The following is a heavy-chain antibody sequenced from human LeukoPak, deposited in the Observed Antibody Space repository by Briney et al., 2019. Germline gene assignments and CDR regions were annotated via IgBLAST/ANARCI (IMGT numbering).Heavy chain of an antibody. D-gene: IGHD1-14*01. CDR1: GGTFSSYA. V-gene: IGHV1-69*05. J-gene: IGHJ4*02. CDR3: ARRREPHYFDY. CDR2: IIPIFSTA. Sequence: GSSVKVSCKASGGTFSSYAISWVRQAPGQGLEWMGRIIPIFSTANSAQKFQGRVTITTDESTSTAYMELSRLRSEDTAVYYCARRREPHYFDYWGQGTLVTVSS.